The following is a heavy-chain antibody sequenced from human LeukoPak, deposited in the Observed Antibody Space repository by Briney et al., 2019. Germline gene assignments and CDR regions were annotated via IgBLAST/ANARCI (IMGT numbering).Heavy chain of an antibody. V-gene: IGHV1-46*01. CDR2: INPSGGST. CDR3: ARDIATTRAFDI. J-gene: IGHJ3*02. Sequence: ASVKVSCKAFGYTFTSNYMHWVRQAPGQGPEWMEIINPSGGSTSYAQKFQGRVTMTRDTSTSTVYMELSSLRSEDTAVYYCARDIATTRAFDIWGQGTMVTVSS. CDR1: GYTFTSNY. D-gene: IGHD1-26*01.